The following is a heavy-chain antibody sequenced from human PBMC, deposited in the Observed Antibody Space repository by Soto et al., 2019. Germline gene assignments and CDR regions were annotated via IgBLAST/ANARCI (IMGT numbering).Heavy chain of an antibody. CDR3: ARREYCSSTSCHSSYYYYYCMDV. D-gene: IGHD2-2*02. J-gene: IGHJ6*02. Sequence: GESLKISCKGSGYSFTSYWISWVRQMPGKGLEWMGRIDPSDSYTNYSPSFQGHVTISADKSISTAYLQWSSLKASDTAMYYCARREYCSSTSCHSSYYYYYCMDVWGQGITVT. CDR1: GYSFTSYW. CDR2: IDPSDSYT. V-gene: IGHV5-10-1*01.